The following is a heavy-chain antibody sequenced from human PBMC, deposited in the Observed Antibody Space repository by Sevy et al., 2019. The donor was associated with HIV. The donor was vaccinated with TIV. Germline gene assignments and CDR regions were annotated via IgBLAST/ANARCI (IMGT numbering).Heavy chain of an antibody. CDR2: IWNDGSNK. CDR3: ARDVRGEGVRPGDLDY. D-gene: IGHD3-10*02. V-gene: IGHV3-33*01. Sequence: GGSLRLSCAASGFTFSSYGMQWVRQAPGKGLEWVSVIWNDGSNKYYADSVKGRFTTSRDNSSNTLYLQMNSLRAEDTAVYYCARDVRGEGVRPGDLDYWGQGTLVTVSP. CDR1: GFTFSSYG. J-gene: IGHJ4*02.